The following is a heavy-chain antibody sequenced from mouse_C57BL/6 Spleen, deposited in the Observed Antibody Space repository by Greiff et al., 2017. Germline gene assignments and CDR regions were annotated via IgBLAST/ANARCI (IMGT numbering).Heavy chain of an antibody. V-gene: IGHV14-2*01. J-gene: IGHJ3*01. Sequence: EVQLQQSGAELVKPGASVKLSCTASGFTINAYSMHWVKQRPEKGLEWIGNIDPDDGETKYAAKFQGKATITADTSSNTVYLQLSSLTSEDTAVYYGARYGAAQAACLDYWGQGTLVTVSA. D-gene: IGHD3-2*02. CDR3: ARYGAAQAACLDY. CDR1: GFTINAYS. CDR2: IDPDDGET.